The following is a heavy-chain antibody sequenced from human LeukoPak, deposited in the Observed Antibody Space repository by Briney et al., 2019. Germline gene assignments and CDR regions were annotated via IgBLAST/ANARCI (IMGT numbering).Heavy chain of an antibody. V-gene: IGHV4-39*07. CDR3: ARGISGSGSYGHFDY. CDR1: GDSITSSNYY. D-gene: IGHD1-26*01. CDR2: IYYSGST. J-gene: IGHJ4*02. Sequence: SETLSLTCTVSGDSITSSNYYWGWIRQPPGTGLEWIGSIYYSGSTYYNPSLKSRVTISVDTSKNQFSLKLSSVTAADTAIHYCARGISGSGSYGHFDYWGQGILVTVSS.